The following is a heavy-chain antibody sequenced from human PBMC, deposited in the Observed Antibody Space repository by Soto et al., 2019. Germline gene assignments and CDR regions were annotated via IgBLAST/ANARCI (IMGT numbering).Heavy chain of an antibody. CDR1: GFTFSSYS. D-gene: IGHD6-19*01. V-gene: IGHV3-48*01. CDR2: ISSSSSTI. Sequence: PGGSLRLSCAASGFTFSSYSMNWVRQAPGKGLEWVSYISSSSSTIYYADSVKGRFTISRDNAKNSLYLQMNSLRAEDTAVYYCAMVAVAGISREDYWGQGTLVTVSS. CDR3: AMVAVAGISREDY. J-gene: IGHJ4*02.